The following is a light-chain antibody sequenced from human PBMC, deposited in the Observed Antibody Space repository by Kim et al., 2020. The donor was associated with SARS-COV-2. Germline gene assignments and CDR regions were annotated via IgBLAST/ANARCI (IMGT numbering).Light chain of an antibody. CDR2: KDT. Sequence: SSELTQPPSVSVSPGQTAWITCSGESLSNQYLYWYQHKPGQAPVLVIYKDTERPSGIPDRFSGSSSGTLTISGVQAEHEADYYCQSADNSGTYPVFGRGT. V-gene: IGLV3-25*03. CDR1: SLSNQY. J-gene: IGLJ7*01. CDR3: QSADNSGTYPV.